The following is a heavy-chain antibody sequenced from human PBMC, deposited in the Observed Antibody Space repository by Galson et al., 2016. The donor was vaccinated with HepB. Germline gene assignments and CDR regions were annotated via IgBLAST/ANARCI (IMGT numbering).Heavy chain of an antibody. CDR2: IWWNSGHT. J-gene: IGHJ3*01. D-gene: IGHD1-7*01. Sequence: LRLSCAASGFTFNDYAMHWVRQAPGKGLEWVSGIWWNSGHTGYAASVKGRFTISRDNTKNSLYLQMNSLRPEDTALYYCAKVRTTLLDDQRKGWDSFDCWGQGTVVTVSS. CDR3: AKVRTTLLDDQRKGWDSFDC. V-gene: IGHV3-9*01. CDR1: GFTFNDYA.